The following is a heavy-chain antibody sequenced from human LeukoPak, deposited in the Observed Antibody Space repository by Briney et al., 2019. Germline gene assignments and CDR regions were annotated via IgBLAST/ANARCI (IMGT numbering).Heavy chain of an antibody. Sequence: GESLKISCQGSGYIFTTYWISWVRQMPGKGLEWMGRIDPSDSYTDYSPSFQGHVTISADKSISTAYLQWSSLKASDTAMYYCARLSIVASGTSWHFDLWGRGTLVTVSS. CDR2: IDPSDSYT. CDR1: GYIFTTYW. J-gene: IGHJ2*01. V-gene: IGHV5-10-1*01. D-gene: IGHD6-13*01. CDR3: ARLSIVASGTSWHFDL.